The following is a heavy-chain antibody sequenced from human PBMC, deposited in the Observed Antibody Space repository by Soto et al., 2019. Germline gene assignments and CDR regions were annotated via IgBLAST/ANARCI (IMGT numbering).Heavy chain of an antibody. D-gene: IGHD6-19*01. V-gene: IGHV4-34*01. CDR3: ARPPQCLPPYSYSGMDV. J-gene: IGHJ6*02. CDR2: INHSGST. CDR1: GGSFSGYY. Sequence: SETLSLTCAGYGGSFSGYYWSWIRQPPGKGLEWIGEINHSGSTNYNPSLKSRVTISVDTSKNQFSLKLSSVTAADTAVYYCARPPQCLPPYSYSGMDVWGQGTTVTVS.